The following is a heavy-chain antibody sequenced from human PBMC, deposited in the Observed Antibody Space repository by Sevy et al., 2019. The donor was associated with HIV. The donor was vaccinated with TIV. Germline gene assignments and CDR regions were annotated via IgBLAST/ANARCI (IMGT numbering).Heavy chain of an antibody. V-gene: IGHV1-18*01. CDR2: ISAYNGNT. CDR3: ARSPSIVVVVAAVMDV. Sequence: ASVKVSCKASGYTFTSYGISWVRQAPGQGLEWMGWISAYNGNTNYAQKLQGRVTMTTDTSTSTAYMEPRSLRSDDTAVYYCARSPSIVVVVAAVMDVWGKGTTVTVSS. D-gene: IGHD2-15*01. CDR1: GYTFTSYG. J-gene: IGHJ6*03.